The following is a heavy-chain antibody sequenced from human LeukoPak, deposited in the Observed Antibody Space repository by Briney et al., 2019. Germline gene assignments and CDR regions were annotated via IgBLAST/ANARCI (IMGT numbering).Heavy chain of an antibody. D-gene: IGHD6-6*01. J-gene: IGHJ4*02. CDR1: GFTFSSYT. V-gene: IGHV3-23*01. CDR3: AKGTTIAATIGFDY. CDR2: ITTGGPNT. Sequence: PGGSLRLSCTASGFTFSSYTMSWVRQAPGKGLKWVSTITTGGPNTYYADSVKGRFTISRDNSKNTLYLQMNSLRAEDTAVYYCAKGTTIAATIGFDYWGQGTLVTVSS.